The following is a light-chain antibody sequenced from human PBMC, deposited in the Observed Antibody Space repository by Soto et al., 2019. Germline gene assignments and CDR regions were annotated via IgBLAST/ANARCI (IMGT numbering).Light chain of an antibody. CDR2: AAS. V-gene: IGKV1-39*01. J-gene: IGKJ1*01. CDR1: QTIITY. CDR3: QQSYSTPRT. Sequence: DIELAPSPSSLPTSGGHAITITCRASQTIITYLNWYQQKPGKAPKLLIYAASNLQSGVPSRFSGSGSGTDFTLTISSLQPEDFATYYCQQSYSTPRTFGQGTKVDIK.